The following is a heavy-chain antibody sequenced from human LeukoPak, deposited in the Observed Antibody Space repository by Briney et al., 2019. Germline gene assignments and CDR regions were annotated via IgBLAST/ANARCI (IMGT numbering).Heavy chain of an antibody. CDR2: IIPIFGTA. Sequence: SVKVSCKASGGTFSSYAISWVRQAPGQGLEWMERIIPIFGTANYAQKFQGRVTITTDESTSTAYMELSSLRSEDTAVYYCARGVAVAVTFDYWGQGTLVTVSS. CDR3: ARGVAVAVTFDY. CDR1: GGTFSSYA. D-gene: IGHD6-19*01. J-gene: IGHJ4*02. V-gene: IGHV1-69*05.